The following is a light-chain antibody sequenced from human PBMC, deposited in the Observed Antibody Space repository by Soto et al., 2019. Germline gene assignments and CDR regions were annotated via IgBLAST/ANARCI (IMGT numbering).Light chain of an antibody. CDR2: GAS. CDR3: QQYHSLPTT. Sequence: EIVLTQSPGTLSLSPGERATLSCRASQSVTSTYLAWYQQKPGQPPRLLIYGASNRATGIPDRFSGSGSGTDFTLTISRLEPEDFTVHYCQQYHSLPTTFGPGTKVDI. CDR1: QSVTSTY. V-gene: IGKV3-20*01. J-gene: IGKJ3*01.